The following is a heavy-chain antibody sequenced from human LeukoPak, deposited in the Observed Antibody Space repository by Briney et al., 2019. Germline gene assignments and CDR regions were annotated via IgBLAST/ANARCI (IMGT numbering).Heavy chain of an antibody. CDR3: AREGVYYYGSGSFYFDY. D-gene: IGHD3-10*01. V-gene: IGHV3-21*01. CDR2: ISSSSSYI. Sequence: KPGGSLRLSCAASGFTFSSYGMHWVRQAPGKGLEWVSSISSSSSYIYYADSVKGRFTISRDNAKNSLYLQMNSLRAEDTAVYYCAREGVYYYGSGSFYFDYWGQGTLVTVSS. CDR1: GFTFSSYG. J-gene: IGHJ4*02.